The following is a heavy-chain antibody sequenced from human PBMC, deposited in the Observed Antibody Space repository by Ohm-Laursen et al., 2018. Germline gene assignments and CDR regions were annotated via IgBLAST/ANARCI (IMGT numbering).Heavy chain of an antibody. D-gene: IGHD1-26*01. V-gene: IGHV4-59*01. CDR3: ARMTWEQTPDAFDI. Sequence: TLSLTCTVSGGSISSYYWSWIRQPPGKGLEWIGYIYYSGSTNYNPSLKSRVTISVDTSKNQFSLKLSSVTAADTAVYYCARMTWEQTPDAFDIWGQGTVVTVSS. CDR1: GGSISSYY. CDR2: IYYSGST. J-gene: IGHJ3*02.